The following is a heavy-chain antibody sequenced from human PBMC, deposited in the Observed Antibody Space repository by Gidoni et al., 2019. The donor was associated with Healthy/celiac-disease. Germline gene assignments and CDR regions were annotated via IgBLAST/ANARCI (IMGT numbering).Heavy chain of an antibody. CDR3: ARDGKDYYDSSGYENWFDP. Sequence: QVQLVESGGGLVKPGGSLRLSCAASGFPFCDYYTRWIRQAPGKGLEWVSYISSSGSTIYYADSVKGRFTISRDNAKNSLYLQMNSLRAEDTAVYYCARDGKDYYDSSGYENWFDPWGQGTLVTVSS. V-gene: IGHV3-11*01. CDR2: ISSSGSTI. J-gene: IGHJ5*02. D-gene: IGHD3-22*01. CDR1: GFPFCDYY.